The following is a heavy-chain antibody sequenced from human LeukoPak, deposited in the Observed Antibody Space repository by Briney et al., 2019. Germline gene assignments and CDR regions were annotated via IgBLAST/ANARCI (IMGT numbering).Heavy chain of an antibody. CDR2: IIPIFGTA. V-gene: IGHV1-69*05. D-gene: IGHD4-17*01. J-gene: IGHJ4*02. CDR3: ARDRLRRYFDY. Sequence: SVKVSCKSSGGTLSSYAISWVRQAPGQGLEWMGRIIPIFGTANYAQKFQGGVTITTDETTSTDYMELSSLRSEDTVVYYCARDRLRRYFDYWGQGTLVTVSS. CDR1: GGTLSSYA.